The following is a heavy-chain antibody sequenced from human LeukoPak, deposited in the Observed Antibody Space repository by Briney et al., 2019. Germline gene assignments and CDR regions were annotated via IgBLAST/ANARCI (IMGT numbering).Heavy chain of an antibody. CDR3: ARQSDDLGYFQH. CDR1: GGSLSSYY. V-gene: IGHV4-59*08. J-gene: IGHJ1*01. Sequence: SETLSLTCTVSGGSLSSYYWSWIRQPPGKGLEWIGYIYYRGRTKYNPSLQSRVTISVDTSRNQFSLRLSSVTAADTAVYYCARQSDDLGYFQHCGQGTQVTVSS. D-gene: IGHD3-16*01. CDR2: IYYRGRT.